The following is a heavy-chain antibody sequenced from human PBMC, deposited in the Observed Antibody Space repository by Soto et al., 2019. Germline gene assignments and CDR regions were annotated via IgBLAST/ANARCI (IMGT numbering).Heavy chain of an antibody. Sequence: SETLSLTCTVSGGSISSGGYYWSWIRQHPGKGLEWIGYIFYSGSTNYNPSLKSRVTISVDTSKNQFSLKLTSVTAADTAVYYCARDKITGLFDYWGQGTLVTVSS. V-gene: IGHV4-31*03. CDR3: ARDKITGLFDY. J-gene: IGHJ4*02. D-gene: IGHD2-8*02. CDR1: GGSISSGGYY. CDR2: IFYSGST.